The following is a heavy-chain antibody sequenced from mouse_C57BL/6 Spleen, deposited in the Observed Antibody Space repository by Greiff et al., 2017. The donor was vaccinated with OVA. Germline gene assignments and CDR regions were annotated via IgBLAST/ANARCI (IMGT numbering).Heavy chain of an antibody. CDR3: ARGDYYGSSYGDY. D-gene: IGHD1-1*01. CDR2: IHPNSGST. V-gene: IGHV1-64*01. J-gene: IGHJ2*01. CDR1: GYTFTSYW. Sequence: QVQLQQPGAELVKPGASVKLSCKASGYTFTSYWMHWVKQRPGQGLEWIGMIHPNSGSTNYNEKFKSKATLTVDKSSSTAYMQLSSLTSEDSAVYYCARGDYYGSSYGDYWGQGTTLTVSS.